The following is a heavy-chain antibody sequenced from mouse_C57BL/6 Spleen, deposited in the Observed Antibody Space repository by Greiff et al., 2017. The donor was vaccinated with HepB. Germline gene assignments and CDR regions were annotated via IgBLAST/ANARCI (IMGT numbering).Heavy chain of an antibody. V-gene: IGHV1-80*01. CDR2: IYPGDGDT. Sequence: VQRVESGAELVKPGASVKISCKASGYAFSSYWMNWVKQRPGKGLEWIGQIYPGDGDTNYNGKFKGKATLTADKSSSTAYMQLSSLTSEDSAVYFCARSGSNYLFAYWGQGTLVTVSA. J-gene: IGHJ3*01. D-gene: IGHD2-5*01. CDR1: GYAFSSYW. CDR3: ARSGSNYLFAY.